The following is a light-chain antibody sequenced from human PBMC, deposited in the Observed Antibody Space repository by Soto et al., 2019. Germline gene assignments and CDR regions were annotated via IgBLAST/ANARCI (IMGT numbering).Light chain of an antibody. J-gene: IGKJ3*01. V-gene: IGKV1-6*01. CDR3: QQHYNCPPT. Sequence: AIQMTQSPSSLSASVGDRVTITCRASHGIRSDLGWYQQKPGKAPKLLIYAASSLQSGVTSRFSVSGSGTDFTLTISSLQPEDVATYYCQQHYNCPPTVGTGTKVDIK. CDR1: HGIRSD. CDR2: AAS.